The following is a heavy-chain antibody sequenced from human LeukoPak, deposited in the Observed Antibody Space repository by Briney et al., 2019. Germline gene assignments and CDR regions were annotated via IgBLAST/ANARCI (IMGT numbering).Heavy chain of an antibody. CDR2: IHSDNT. Sequence: PGGSLRLSCAASGFTFSSYAMSWVRQAPGKGLEWVSFIHSDNTHYSDSVKGRFTISRDNSKNTLYLQMNSLRAEDTAVYYCARRAGAYSHPYDYWGQGTLVTVSS. CDR1: GFTFSSYA. CDR3: ARRAGAYSHPYDY. D-gene: IGHD4/OR15-4a*01. V-gene: IGHV3-53*01. J-gene: IGHJ4*02.